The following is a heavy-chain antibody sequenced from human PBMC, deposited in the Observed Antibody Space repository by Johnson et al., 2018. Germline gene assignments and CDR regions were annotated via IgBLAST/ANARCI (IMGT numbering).Heavy chain of an antibody. CDR1: GFAFNTYG. J-gene: IGHJ1*01. CDR3: ARVTTDFYDSSGYGFQH. D-gene: IGHD3-22*01. CDR2: ISHSGSNT. Sequence: VQLVQSGGDLVQXGGSXRLXCAASGFAFNTYGMSWVRRAPGKGLEWVSGISHSGSNTNYADSVKGRFSISRDNSKNMLYLQMNSLRAEDTAVYYCARVTTDFYDSSGYGFQHWGQGTLVTVSS. V-gene: IGHV3-23*04.